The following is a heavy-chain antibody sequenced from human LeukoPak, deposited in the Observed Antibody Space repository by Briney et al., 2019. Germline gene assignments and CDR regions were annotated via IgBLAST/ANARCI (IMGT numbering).Heavy chain of an antibody. V-gene: IGHV1-18*01. CDR3: ATRGYSSGWYGGNFDY. CDR2: ISAYNGNT. J-gene: IGHJ4*02. Sequence: ASVKVSCKASGYTFTSYGISWVRQAPGQGLEWMGWISAYNGNTNYAQKFQGRVTITADESTSTAYMELSSLRSEDTAVYYCATRGYSSGWYGGNFDYWGQGTLVTVSS. D-gene: IGHD6-19*01. CDR1: GYTFTSYG.